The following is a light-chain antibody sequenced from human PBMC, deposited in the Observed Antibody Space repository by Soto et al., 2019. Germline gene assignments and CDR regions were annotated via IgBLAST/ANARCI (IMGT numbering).Light chain of an antibody. Sequence: EIVLTQSPGTLSLSPGERATLSCRASQSVSSSYLAWYQQKPGQAPRLLIYGASSRAAGIPDRLSGSGSGTDFTLTISRLEPEDFAVYYCHQYGSSPATFGQGTKVDI. CDR1: QSVSSSY. CDR3: HQYGSSPAT. V-gene: IGKV3-20*01. J-gene: IGKJ1*01. CDR2: GAS.